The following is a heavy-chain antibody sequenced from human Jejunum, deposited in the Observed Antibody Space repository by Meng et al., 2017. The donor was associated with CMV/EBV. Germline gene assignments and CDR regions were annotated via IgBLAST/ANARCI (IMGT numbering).Heavy chain of an antibody. CDR1: GGSIRSGDHY. Sequence: VSGGSIRSGDHYWTRIRQPPGKGLEWIGNIDITGSPYYHPSLRSPVKISVDRSKNQFSLQLSSVTVADTAVYFCARGNDSSGYYPDHWGQGTLVTVSS. D-gene: IGHD3-22*01. V-gene: IGHV4-30-4*08. CDR2: IDITGSP. CDR3: ARGNDSSGYYPDH. J-gene: IGHJ4*02.